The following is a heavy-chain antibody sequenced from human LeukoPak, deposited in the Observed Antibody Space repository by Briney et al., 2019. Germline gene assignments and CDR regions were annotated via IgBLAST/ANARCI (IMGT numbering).Heavy chain of an antibody. CDR3: AKSTFGGVGAFDI. Sequence: TGGSLRLSCAASGFTFSHYSMNWVRQAPGKGLEWVSSTGSGHNVIYYADSVKGRFTISRDDAKNSLYLQMNSLRAEDTAVYYCAKSTFGGVGAFDIWGQGTMVTVSS. D-gene: IGHD3-16*01. J-gene: IGHJ3*02. CDR1: GFTFSHYS. V-gene: IGHV3-21*01. CDR2: TGSGHNVI.